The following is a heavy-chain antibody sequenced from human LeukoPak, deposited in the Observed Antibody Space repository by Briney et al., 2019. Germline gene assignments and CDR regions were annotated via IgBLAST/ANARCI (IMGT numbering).Heavy chain of an antibody. CDR1: GGSISSSN. Sequence: PSETLSLTCAVSGGSISSSNWWSWVRQPPGKGLEWVSGVSGSGGNIHYADSVKGRFTISRDNSKNTLYLQMNSLRAKDTAVYYCAASLPNIVVVPATKGPFGYWGQGALVTVSS. D-gene: IGHD2-2*01. V-gene: IGHV3-23*01. CDR2: VSGSGGNI. CDR3: AASLPNIVVVPATKGPFGY. J-gene: IGHJ4*02.